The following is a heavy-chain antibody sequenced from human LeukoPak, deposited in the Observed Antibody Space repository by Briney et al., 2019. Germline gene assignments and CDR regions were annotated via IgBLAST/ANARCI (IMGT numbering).Heavy chain of an antibody. CDR3: ARDRGTVSGSYVDAFDI. CDR2: ISSSDRYI. V-gene: IGHV3-21*01. CDR1: KFTFSSYR. J-gene: IGHJ3*02. D-gene: IGHD3-16*01. Sequence: GGSLRLSCAASKFTFSSYRMNWVRQAPGKGLEWVSSISSSDRYIFYADSVKGRFTISRDNVKNSLYLQMNSLRAEDTALYYCARDRGTVSGSYVDAFDIWGQGTMVTVSS.